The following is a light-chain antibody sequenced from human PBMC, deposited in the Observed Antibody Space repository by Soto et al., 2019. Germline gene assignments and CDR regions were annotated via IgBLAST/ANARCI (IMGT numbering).Light chain of an antibody. CDR1: SSDVGGYNY. Sequence: QSALTQPPSASGSLGQSVTISCTGTSSDVGGYNYVSWYQQHPGKAPKLMIYAVSKRSSEVPDRFSGSKSGNTASLTVSGLQAEDEADYYYSSYAGINNLVFGTGTKVTAL. CDR2: AVS. V-gene: IGLV2-8*01. CDR3: SSYAGINNLV. J-gene: IGLJ1*01.